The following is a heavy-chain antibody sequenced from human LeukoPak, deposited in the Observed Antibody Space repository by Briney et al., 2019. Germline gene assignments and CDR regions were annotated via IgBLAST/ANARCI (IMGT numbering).Heavy chain of an antibody. Sequence: PGGSLRLSCAASGFTFSSYGMHWVRQAPGKGLEWVAVISYDGSNKYYADSVKGRFTISRDNSKNTLYLQMNSLRAEDTAVYYCAKDSITGTVRYFDYWGQGTLVTVSS. J-gene: IGHJ4*02. D-gene: IGHD1-7*01. V-gene: IGHV3-30*18. CDR2: ISYDGSNK. CDR1: GFTFSSYG. CDR3: AKDSITGTVRYFDY.